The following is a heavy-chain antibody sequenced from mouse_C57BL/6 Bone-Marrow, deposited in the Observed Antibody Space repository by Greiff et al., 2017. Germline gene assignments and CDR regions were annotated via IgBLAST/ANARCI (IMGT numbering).Heavy chain of an antibody. D-gene: IGHD1-1*01. Sequence: DVKLVESEGGLVQPGSSMKLSCTASGFTFSDYYMAWFRQVPEKGLEWVANINYDGSSTYYLDSLKSRFIISRDNAKNILYLQMSSLKSEDTATYYCAREKFYGSSYVNFDYWGQGTTLTVSS. CDR2: INYDGSST. CDR1: GFTFSDYY. J-gene: IGHJ2*01. CDR3: AREKFYGSSYVNFDY. V-gene: IGHV5-16*01.